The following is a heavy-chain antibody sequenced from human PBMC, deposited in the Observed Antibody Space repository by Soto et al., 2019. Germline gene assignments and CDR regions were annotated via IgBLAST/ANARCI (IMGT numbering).Heavy chain of an antibody. V-gene: IGHV1-18*01. D-gene: IGHD3-9*01. CDR2: ITPNSGYT. J-gene: IGHJ5*02. CDR1: GYKFSTYA. Sequence: QLQLTQSGGEARKPGASVRVSCAASGYKFSTYAISWLRQAPGQGLEWMGLITPNSGYTNYAQKFQGRLILTTDIPSSKAYMELTSLRYDDTAIYYCATSYDTGFAPWGQGTLVSVS. CDR3: ATSYDTGFAP.